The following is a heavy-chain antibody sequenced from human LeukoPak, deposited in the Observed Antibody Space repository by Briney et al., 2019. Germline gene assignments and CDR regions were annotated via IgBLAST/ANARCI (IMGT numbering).Heavy chain of an antibody. V-gene: IGHV3-30*02. CDR2: IRYDGSNK. CDR1: GFTFSSYW. D-gene: IGHD3-3*01. CDR3: ERDKIVRILEWLSYFDY. J-gene: IGHJ4*02. Sequence: GGSLRLSCAASGFTFSSYWMSWVRQAPGKGLEWVAFIRYDGSNKYYADSVKGRFTISRDNSKNTLYLQMNSLRAEDTAVYYCERDKIVRILEWLSYFDYWGQGTLVTVSS.